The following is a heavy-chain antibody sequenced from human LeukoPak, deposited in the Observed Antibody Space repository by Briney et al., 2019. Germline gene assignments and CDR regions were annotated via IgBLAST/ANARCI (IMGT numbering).Heavy chain of an antibody. Sequence: GGSLRLSCAASGFTVSSNYMSWVRQAPGKGLEWVSVIYSGGSTYYADSVKGRFTISRDNSKNTLYLQMNSLRAEDTAVYYCARSPLLRYFDWGNLCDYCGQGTLVTVSS. CDR3: ARSPLLRYFDWGNLCDY. D-gene: IGHD3-9*01. CDR1: GFTVSSNY. V-gene: IGHV3-66*02. CDR2: IYSGGST. J-gene: IGHJ4*02.